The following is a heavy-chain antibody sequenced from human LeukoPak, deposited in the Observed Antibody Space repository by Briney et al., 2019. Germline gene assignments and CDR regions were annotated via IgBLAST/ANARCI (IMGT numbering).Heavy chain of an antibody. D-gene: IGHD6-13*01. CDR3: ARGEVAAGGTRSEYFHY. CDR1: GGSISSGDYY. Sequence: PSETLSLTCPVSGGSISSGDYYWSWIRQPPGKGLEWIGYIYYSGSTYYNPSLKSRVTISVDTSKNQFSLKLSSVTAAYTAVYYCARGEVAAGGTRSEYFHYWGQGTLVTVSS. J-gene: IGHJ1*01. CDR2: IYYSGST. V-gene: IGHV4-30-4*08.